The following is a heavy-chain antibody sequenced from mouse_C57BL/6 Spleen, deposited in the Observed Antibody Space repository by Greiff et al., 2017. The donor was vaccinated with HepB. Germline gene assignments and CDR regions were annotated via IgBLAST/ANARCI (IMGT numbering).Heavy chain of an antibody. CDR3: ASAMVRGYAMDY. CDR2: FHPYNDDT. V-gene: IGHV1-47*01. Sequence: QVQLKESGAELVKPGASVKMSCKASGYTFTTYPIEWMKQNHGKSLEWIGNFHPYNDDTKYNEKFKGKATLTVEKSSSTVYLELSRLTSDDSAVYYCASAMVRGYAMDYWGQGTSVTVSS. J-gene: IGHJ4*01. D-gene: IGHD2-2*01. CDR1: GYTFTTYP.